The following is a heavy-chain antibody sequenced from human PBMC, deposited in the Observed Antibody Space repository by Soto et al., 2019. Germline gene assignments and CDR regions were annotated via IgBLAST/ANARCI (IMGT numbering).Heavy chain of an antibody. D-gene: IGHD3-3*01. CDR2: INSDGSST. J-gene: IGHJ6*02. Sequence: PGGSLRLSCGASGFTFSSYWMHWVRQAPGKGLVWVSRINSDGSSTSYADSVKGRFTISRDNAKNTLYLQMNSLRAEDTAVYYCARGDLGYDFWSGYRYYYGMDVWGQGTTVTVSS. V-gene: IGHV3-74*01. CDR1: GFTFSSYW. CDR3: ARGDLGYDFWSGYRYYYGMDV.